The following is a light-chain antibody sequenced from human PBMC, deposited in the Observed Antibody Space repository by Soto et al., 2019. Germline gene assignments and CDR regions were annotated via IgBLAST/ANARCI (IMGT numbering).Light chain of an antibody. CDR1: QSVSSSY. CDR2: GAS. V-gene: IGKV3-20*01. J-gene: IGKJ1*01. CDR3: QHYGSSPWT. Sequence: EIVLTQSPGTLSLSPGERATLSCRASQSVSSSYLAWYQQKPGQAPRLLLYGASSRATGIPDRFSGSGSGTVFTLTVSRLDPDDFAVYYCQHYGSSPWTFGQGTKVEI.